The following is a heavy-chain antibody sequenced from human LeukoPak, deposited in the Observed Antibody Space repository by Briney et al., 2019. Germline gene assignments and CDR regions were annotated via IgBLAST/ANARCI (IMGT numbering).Heavy chain of an antibody. Sequence: PSETLSLTCTVSGGSISSYYWSWIRQPPGKGLEWIGYMYYIGTNNYNPSIKSRVTISVDTSKTQFSLKLSYVTAADTAVYYCARHLYDSSGYYYVSWFDTWGQGTLVTVSS. J-gene: IGHJ5*02. CDR1: GGSISSYY. CDR2: MYYIGTN. CDR3: ARHLYDSSGYYYVSWFDT. D-gene: IGHD3-22*01. V-gene: IGHV4-59*08.